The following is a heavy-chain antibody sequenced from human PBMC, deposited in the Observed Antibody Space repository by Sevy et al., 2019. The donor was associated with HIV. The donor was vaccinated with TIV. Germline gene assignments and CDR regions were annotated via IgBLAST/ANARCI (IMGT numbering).Heavy chain of an antibody. CDR1: GFTFSSYD. V-gene: IGHV3-13*01. J-gene: IGHJ6*02. Sequence: GGSLRLSCAASGFTFSSYDMHWVRQATGKGLEWVSAIGTAGDTYYPGSVKGRFTISRENAKNSLYLQMNSLRAGDTAVYYCARAVRGDFYYYYYGMDVSGQGTSVTVSS. D-gene: IGHD3-10*01. CDR2: IGTAGDT. CDR3: ARAVRGDFYYYYYGMDV.